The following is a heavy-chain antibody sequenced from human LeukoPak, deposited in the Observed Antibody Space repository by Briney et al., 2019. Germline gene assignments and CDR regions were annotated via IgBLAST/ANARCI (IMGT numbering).Heavy chain of an antibody. J-gene: IGHJ4*02. CDR1: GGSISSYY. CDR3: ASSGSYYRRGNYFDY. Sequence: SETLSLTCTVSGGSISSYYWSWVRQPPGKGLEWIGYIYYSGSTNYNPSLKSRVTISVDTSKNQFSLKLSSVTAADTAVYYCASSGSYYRRGNYFDYWGQGTLVTVSS. D-gene: IGHD1-26*01. CDR2: IYYSGST. V-gene: IGHV4-59*01.